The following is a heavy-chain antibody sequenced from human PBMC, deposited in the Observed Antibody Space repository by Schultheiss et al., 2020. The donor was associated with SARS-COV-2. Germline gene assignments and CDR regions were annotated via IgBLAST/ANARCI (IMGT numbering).Heavy chain of an antibody. D-gene: IGHD1-26*01. V-gene: IGHV3-23*03. CDR3: ARSRSGSYVGWFDP. J-gene: IGHJ5*02. CDR1: GFTFSSYA. CDR2: IYSGGST. Sequence: GGSLRLSCAASGFTFSSYAMSWVRQAPGKGLEWVSVIYSGGSTYYADSVKGRFTFSRDNSKNTLYLQMNSLRAEDTAVYYCARSRSGSYVGWFDPWGQGTLVTVSS.